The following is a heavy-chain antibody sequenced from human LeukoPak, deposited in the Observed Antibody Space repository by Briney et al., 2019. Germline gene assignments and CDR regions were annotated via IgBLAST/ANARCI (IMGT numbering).Heavy chain of an antibody. Sequence: ASVKVSCKASGGTFSSYAISWVRQAPGQGLEWMGRIIPILGIANYAQKFQGRVTITADKSTSTAYMELSSLRSEDTAVYYCAGNLYYYDSSGTGAYYFDYWGQGTLVTVSS. V-gene: IGHV1-69*04. CDR1: GGTFSSYA. J-gene: IGHJ4*02. CDR3: AGNLYYYDSSGTGAYYFDY. CDR2: IIPILGIA. D-gene: IGHD3-22*01.